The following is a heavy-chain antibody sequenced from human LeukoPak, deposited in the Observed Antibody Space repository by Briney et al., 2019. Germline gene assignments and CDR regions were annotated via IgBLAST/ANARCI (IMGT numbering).Heavy chain of an antibody. V-gene: IGHV3-20*04. CDR3: ARGKMGVSQHSSGWDPYYYYYMDV. CDR2: INWNGGTT. Sequence: GESLRLSCAASGFTFNDYDMTWVRQAPGKGLEWLSGINWNGGTTGYSDSVKGRFTISRDNAKNSLYLQMNSLRAEDTALYYCARGKMGVSQHSSGWDPYYYYYMDVWGKGTTVSVSS. D-gene: IGHD6-19*01. CDR1: GFTFNDYD. J-gene: IGHJ6*03.